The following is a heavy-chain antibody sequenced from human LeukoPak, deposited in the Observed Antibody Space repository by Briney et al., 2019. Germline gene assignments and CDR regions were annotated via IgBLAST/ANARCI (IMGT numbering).Heavy chain of an antibody. V-gene: IGHV3-23*01. D-gene: IGHD1-1*01. CDR2: ISGSGVST. CDR3: AKDLHNSPY. Sequence: GGSLRLSCAACGFTFSSYAMMWVRQARGKGREWVSGISGSGVSTYYADSVKGRFTISRDNSQNTLFLQLNSLRAEDTALYFCAKDLHNSPYWGPGTLVTVSS. J-gene: IGHJ4*02. CDR1: GFTFSSYA.